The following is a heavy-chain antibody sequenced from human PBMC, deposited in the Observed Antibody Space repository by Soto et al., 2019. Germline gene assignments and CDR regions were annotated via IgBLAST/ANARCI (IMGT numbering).Heavy chain of an antibody. CDR2: ISSSGSTI. D-gene: IGHD6-13*01. J-gene: IGHJ6*02. V-gene: IGHV3-48*03. CDR3: ARDQYAAAGYYYYYGMDV. Sequence: GGSLRPSCAASGFTFSSYEMNWVRQAPGKGLEWVSYISSSGSTIYYADSVKGRFTISRDNAKNSLYLQMNSLRAEDTAVYYCARDQYAAAGYYYYYGMDVWGQGTTVTVSS. CDR1: GFTFSSYE.